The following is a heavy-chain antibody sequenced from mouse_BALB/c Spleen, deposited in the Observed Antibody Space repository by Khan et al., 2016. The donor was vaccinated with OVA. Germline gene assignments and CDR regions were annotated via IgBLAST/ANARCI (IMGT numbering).Heavy chain of an antibody. J-gene: IGHJ4*01. Sequence: VQLQESGAELMKPGASVKISCKASGYTFSTYWIEWVKQRPGHGLEWIGEILPRSGSTNYNEKFKGKATFTADTSYHTAYMQLSSLTSEDTSIYYCASTARSYYYAMDDWGQGTSVTVSS. CDR2: ILPRSGST. CDR1: GYTFSTYW. V-gene: IGHV1-9*01. CDR3: ASTARSYYYAMDD. D-gene: IGHD3-1*01.